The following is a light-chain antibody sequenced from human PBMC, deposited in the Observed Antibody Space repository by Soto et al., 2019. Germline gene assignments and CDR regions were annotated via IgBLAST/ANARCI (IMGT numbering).Light chain of an antibody. Sequence: DIQLTQSPSFLSASVGARVTITCRASQGISSYLAWYQQKPGKAPKLLIYAASTLQSGVPSRFSGSGSGTEFTLTISSLQPEDFATYYCQQLNSYPMWTFGQGTKVEIK. CDR2: AAS. V-gene: IGKV1-9*01. CDR3: QQLNSYPMWT. CDR1: QGISSY. J-gene: IGKJ1*01.